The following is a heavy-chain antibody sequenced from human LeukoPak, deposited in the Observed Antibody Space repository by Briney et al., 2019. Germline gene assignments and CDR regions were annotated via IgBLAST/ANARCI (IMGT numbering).Heavy chain of an antibody. V-gene: IGHV3-30*02. CDR2: IRYDGSNK. Sequence: GGSLRLSCAASGFTFSSYGMHWVRQAPGKGLEWVAFIRYDGSNKYYADSVKGRFTISRDNSKNTLYLQMNSLRAEDTAVCYCAKTVTPSVSGGFDPWGQGTLVTVSS. CDR1: GFTFSSYG. J-gene: IGHJ5*02. D-gene: IGHD3-10*01. CDR3: AKTVTPSVSGGFDP.